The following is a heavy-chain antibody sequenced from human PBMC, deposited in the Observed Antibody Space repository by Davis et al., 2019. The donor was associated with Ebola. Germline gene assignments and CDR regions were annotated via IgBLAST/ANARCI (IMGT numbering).Heavy chain of an antibody. V-gene: IGHV4-59*01. CDR3: GGGGVGWFDP. CDR2: IYYSGRT. CDR1: GGSISSYY. D-gene: IGHD1-26*01. J-gene: IGHJ5*02. Sequence: SETLSLTCTVSGGSISSYYWSWIRQPPGKGLEWIGYIYYSGRTNYNPSLKSRVTISVDTSKNKFSLKLSSVTAADTPVYYCGGGGVGWFDPWGQGTLVTVSS.